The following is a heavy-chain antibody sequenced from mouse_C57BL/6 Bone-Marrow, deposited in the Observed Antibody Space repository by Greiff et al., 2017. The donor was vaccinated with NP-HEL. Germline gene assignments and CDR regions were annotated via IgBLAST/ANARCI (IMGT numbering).Heavy chain of an antibody. CDR1: GFTFSDFY. CDR2: SRNKANDYTT. V-gene: IGHV7-1*01. CDR3: ARDALGWDGYFDV. J-gene: IGHJ1*03. D-gene: IGHD4-1*01. Sequence: EVKVVESGGGLVQSGRSLRLSCATSGFTFSDFYMEWVRQAPGKGLEWIAASRNKANDYTTEYSASVKGRFIVSRDTSQSILYLQMNALTAEDTATYYCARDALGWDGYFDVWGTGTTVTVSS.